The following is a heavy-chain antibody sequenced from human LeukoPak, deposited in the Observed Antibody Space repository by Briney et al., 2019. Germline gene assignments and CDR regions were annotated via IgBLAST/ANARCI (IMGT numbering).Heavy chain of an antibody. V-gene: IGHV3-23*01. D-gene: IGHD1-1*01. Sequence: GGSLRLSCAASGFTFSTYYLTWVRQAPGKGLEWVSGISGSGGSTFYADSVKGRFTVSRDNSKNTLYLQMNNLRAEDTAIYYCARDRDTTFLRADYWGQGTLVTVSS. CDR1: GFTFSTYY. CDR2: ISGSGGST. CDR3: ARDRDTTFLRADY. J-gene: IGHJ4*02.